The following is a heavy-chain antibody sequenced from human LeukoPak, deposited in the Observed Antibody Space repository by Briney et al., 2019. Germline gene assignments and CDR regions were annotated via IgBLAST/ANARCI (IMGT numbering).Heavy chain of an antibody. CDR1: GFTFSSYA. V-gene: IGHV3-23*01. CDR3: AKDLLGYSSGWYPGRHLDY. D-gene: IGHD6-19*01. J-gene: IGHJ4*02. CDR2: ISGSGSST. Sequence: GGSLRLSCAASGFTFSSYAMSWVRQAPGKGLEWVSAISGSGSSTYYADSVKGRFTISRDNSKNTLYLQMNSLRAEDTAVYYCAKDLLGYSSGWYPGRHLDYWGQGTLVTVSS.